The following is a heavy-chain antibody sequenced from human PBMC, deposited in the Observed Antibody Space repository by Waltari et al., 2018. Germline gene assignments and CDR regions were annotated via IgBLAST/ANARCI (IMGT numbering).Heavy chain of an antibody. CDR3: ARDARGYCSGGSCPQVRYYGMDV. CDR2: ISYDGSNK. J-gene: IGHJ6*02. V-gene: IGHV3-30-3*01. CDR1: GFTFSSYA. D-gene: IGHD2-15*01. Sequence: QVQLVEAGGGVVQPGRSLRLSCAASGFTFSSYAMHWVRQAPGKGLEWGAVISYDGSNKYYADSVKGRFTISRDNSKNTLYLQMNSLRAEDTAVYYCARDARGYCSGGSCPQVRYYGMDVWGQGTTVTVSS.